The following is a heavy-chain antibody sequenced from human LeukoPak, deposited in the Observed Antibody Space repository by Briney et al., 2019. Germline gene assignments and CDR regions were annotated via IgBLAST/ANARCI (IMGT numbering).Heavy chain of an antibody. V-gene: IGHV3-7*01. J-gene: IGHJ4*02. D-gene: IGHD3-22*01. CDR2: IKQDRSAK. Sequence: QTGGSLRLSCAASGFTFSRYWMSWVRQAPGKGLEWVANIKQDRSAKYYVDSVKGRFTISRDNAKNSLYLQMNSLRAEDTAVYYCVRDSITMTVVVGDLDYWGQGTLVTVSS. CDR3: VRDSITMTVVVGDLDY. CDR1: GFTFSRYW.